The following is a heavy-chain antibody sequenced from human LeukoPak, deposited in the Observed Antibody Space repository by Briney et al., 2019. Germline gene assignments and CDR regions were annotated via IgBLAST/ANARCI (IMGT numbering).Heavy chain of an antibody. V-gene: IGHV7-4-1*02. Sequence: GASVNVSCKASGYPFTRYTMNWVRQVPGQGLEWMGWINTNTKNPTYAQGFAGRFVFSLDTSVNTAYLQISSLKAEDTAVYFCAREFIASGTSRGDYWGQGTLVTVSA. CDR1: GYPFTRYT. D-gene: IGHD6-13*01. CDR3: AREFIASGTSRGDY. J-gene: IGHJ4*02. CDR2: INTNTKNP.